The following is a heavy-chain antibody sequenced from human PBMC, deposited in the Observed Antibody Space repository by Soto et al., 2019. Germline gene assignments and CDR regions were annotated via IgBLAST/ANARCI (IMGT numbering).Heavy chain of an antibody. D-gene: IGHD4-17*01. CDR2: IIPIFGTA. J-gene: IGHJ6*02. CDR1: GCTFSSYA. CDR3: AARMTTVTGPYYYYGMDV. Sequence: SVKVSCKASGCTFSSYAISWVRQAPGQGPEWMGGIIPIFGTANYAQKFQGRVTITADESTSTAYMELSSLRSEDTAVYYCAARMTTVTGPYYYYGMDVWGQGTTVTSP. V-gene: IGHV1-69*13.